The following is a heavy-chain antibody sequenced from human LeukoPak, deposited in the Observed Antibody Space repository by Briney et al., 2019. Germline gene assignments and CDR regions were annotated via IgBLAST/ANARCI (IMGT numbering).Heavy chain of an antibody. Sequence: SETLSLTCAVYGASISSGPWWSWVRQPPGKGLEWIGDISHSGSTNYNPSLKSRVTISIDESTNQFSLKLTSVTAADTAVYYCASQSPIIAARFLGPSAFDIWGQGTMVTVSS. D-gene: IGHD6-6*01. V-gene: IGHV4-4*02. CDR2: ISHSGST. J-gene: IGHJ3*02. CDR3: ASQSPIIAARFLGPSAFDI. CDR1: GASISSGPW.